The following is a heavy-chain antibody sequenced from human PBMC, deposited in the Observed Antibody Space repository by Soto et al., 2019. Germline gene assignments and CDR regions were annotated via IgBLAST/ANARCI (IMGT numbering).Heavy chain of an antibody. CDR1: GVTFITFE. CDR3: VKGGWLDF. D-gene: IGHD3-16*01. CDR2: ISDDSSRT. J-gene: IGHJ5*01. V-gene: IGHV3-23*01. Sequence: GGFLRLSCAASGVTFITFEMSWVRQAPGRGLEWVSFISDDSSRTYYADAVKGRFTISRDNSKYTLYLQMNSLTAEDTAVYACVKGGWLDFWGQGTLVTVSS.